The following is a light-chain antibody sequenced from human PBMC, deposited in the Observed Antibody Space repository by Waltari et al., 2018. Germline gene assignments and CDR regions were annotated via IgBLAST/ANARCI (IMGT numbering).Light chain of an antibody. CDR1: SSNIGRNT. J-gene: IGLJ2*01. CDR2: TNN. Sequence: QSVLTQPPSASGTPGQRVTIACSGSSSNIGRNTVNWYQQLPGTAPKLLIYTNNQRPSGVPGRFSASKSGTSASLAISGLQSEDEADYYCAAWDDSLKRVVFGGGTKLTVL. CDR3: AAWDDSLKRVV. V-gene: IGLV1-44*01.